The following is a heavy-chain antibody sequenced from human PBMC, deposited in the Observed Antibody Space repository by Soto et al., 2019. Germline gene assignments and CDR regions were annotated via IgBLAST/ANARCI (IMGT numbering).Heavy chain of an antibody. Sequence: QITLKESGPTLVKPTQTLTLTCTFSGFSLSTSGVGVVWIRQPPGKALEWLGIIYWDDDKRYRPSLKSRLTLPKDTSKNQVVLTMTNMDPVDTGPDDWARDLVAGTSWFDPRGQGTLVTVSS. CDR1: GFSLSTSGVG. J-gene: IGHJ5*02. V-gene: IGHV2-5*02. D-gene: IGHD6-19*01. CDR2: IYWDDDK. CDR3: ARDLVAGTSWFDP.